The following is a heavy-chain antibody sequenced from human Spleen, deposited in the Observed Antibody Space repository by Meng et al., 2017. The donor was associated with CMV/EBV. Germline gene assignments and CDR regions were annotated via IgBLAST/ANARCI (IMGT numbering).Heavy chain of an antibody. CDR2: ISSSGSPT. V-gene: IGHV3-48*03. Sequence: GESLKISCATSGFTFSSFAMHWVRQAPGKGLEWVSCISSSGSPTYYADSLKGRFTISRDNAKNSLYLQMNSLRAEDTAVYYCARRFVYFDYWGQGTPVTVS. J-gene: IGHJ4*02. CDR3: ARRFVYFDY. CDR1: GFTFSSFA.